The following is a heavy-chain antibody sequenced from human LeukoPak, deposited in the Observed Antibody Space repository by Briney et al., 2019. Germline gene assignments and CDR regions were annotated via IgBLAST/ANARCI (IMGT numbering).Heavy chain of an antibody. J-gene: IGHJ6*03. CDR1: RFTFGNYS. V-gene: IGHV3-21*01. CDR2: ITSRGSYT. D-gene: IGHD3-22*01. CDR3: ARVRGYFDSSGYKGYYYYHYMDV. Sequence: GGSLRLSCAASRFTFGNYSMNWVRQAPGKGLEWASSITSRGSYTYYADSVKGRFSISRDNAKNSLYLQMNSLRAEDTAVYYCARVRGYFDSSGYKGYYYYHYMDVWGKGTTVTVSS.